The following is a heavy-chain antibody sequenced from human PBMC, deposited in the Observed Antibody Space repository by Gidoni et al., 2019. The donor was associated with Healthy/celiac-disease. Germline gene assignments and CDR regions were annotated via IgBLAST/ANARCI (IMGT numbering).Heavy chain of an antibody. CDR3: ATGLDYVGWFDP. V-gene: IGHV4-39*01. Sequence: QLQLQESGPGLVKPSETLSLTCTVSGGSRSSSNYYWGWIRQPPGKGLEWIGSIYYSGSSYYSPSLKLRVTMSLDTSKNQFSLKMRSVTAADRAVYYCATGLDYVGWFDPWGQGTLVTVSS. J-gene: IGHJ5*02. CDR2: IYYSGSS. CDR1: GGSRSSSNYY. D-gene: IGHD4-17*01.